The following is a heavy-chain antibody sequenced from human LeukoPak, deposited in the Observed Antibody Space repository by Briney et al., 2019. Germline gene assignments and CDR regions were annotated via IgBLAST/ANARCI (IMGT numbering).Heavy chain of an antibody. CDR3: ASPRISGDSSGYSDTLQY. J-gene: IGHJ1*01. Sequence: ASVKVSCKASGYTFSGYQMHWVRQAPGQALEWMGRINPNSGATNYAQKFQGRVTMTRDTSISTAYMELSRLRSDDTAVYYCASPRISGDSSGYSDTLQYWGQGTLVTVSS. D-gene: IGHD3-22*01. CDR2: INPNSGAT. V-gene: IGHV1-2*06. CDR1: GYTFSGYQ.